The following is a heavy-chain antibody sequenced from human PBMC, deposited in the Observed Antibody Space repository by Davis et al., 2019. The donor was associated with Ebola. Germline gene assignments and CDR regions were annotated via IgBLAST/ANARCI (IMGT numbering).Heavy chain of an antibody. CDR3: ARQNGDSRFDYYYGMDV. J-gene: IGHJ6*02. CDR1: GGSVSSGSYY. V-gene: IGHV4-61*01. CDR2: IYYSGST. D-gene: IGHD4-17*01. Sequence: MPSETLSLTCTVSGGSVSSGSYYWSWIRQPPEKGLEWVGYIYYSGSTNCNPSLKSRVTISVDTSKNQFSLKLSSVTAADTAVYYCARQNGDSRFDYYYGMDVWGQGTTVTVSS.